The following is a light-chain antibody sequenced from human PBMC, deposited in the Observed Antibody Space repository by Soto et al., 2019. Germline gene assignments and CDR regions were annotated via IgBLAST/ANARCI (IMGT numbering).Light chain of an antibody. CDR3: QKYSSGPIT. Sequence: DIQMTQSPSSLSASVGDRVAITCRASQGISNYLAWYQQKPGKVPKLLIYDASTLQSGVPSRFSGSGSGTDFTLTISSLQPEDVAAYYCQKYSSGPITFGQGTRLEMK. CDR1: QGISNY. CDR2: DAS. J-gene: IGKJ5*01. V-gene: IGKV1-27*01.